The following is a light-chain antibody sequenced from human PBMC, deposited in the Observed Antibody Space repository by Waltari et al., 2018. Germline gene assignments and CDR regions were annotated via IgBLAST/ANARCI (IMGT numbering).Light chain of an antibody. CDR3: QQYTTYSGT. J-gene: IGKJ1*01. CDR1: PRGSRW. V-gene: IGKV1-5*01. CDR2: DAS. Sequence: DIQMTQSPSTLSASIGDRVTITCRASPRGSRWLAWYQQKPGKAPKVLIYDASSLESGVPSRFSGSGSGTEFTLTISSLQPDDFATYSCQQYTTYSGTFGQGTKVEIK.